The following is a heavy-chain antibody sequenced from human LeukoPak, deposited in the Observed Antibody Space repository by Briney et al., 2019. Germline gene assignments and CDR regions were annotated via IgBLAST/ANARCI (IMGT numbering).Heavy chain of an antibody. D-gene: IGHD3-10*01. J-gene: IGHJ4*02. CDR2: ISSSSSYI. CDR3: GTAMVRGPVTH. Sequence: GGSLRLSCAASGFTFSSYSMNWVRQAPGKGLEWVSSISSSSSYIYYADSVKGRFTISRDNAKNSLYLQMNSLRAEDTAVYYCGTAMVRGPVTHWGQGTLVTVSS. V-gene: IGHV3-21*04. CDR1: GFTFSSYS.